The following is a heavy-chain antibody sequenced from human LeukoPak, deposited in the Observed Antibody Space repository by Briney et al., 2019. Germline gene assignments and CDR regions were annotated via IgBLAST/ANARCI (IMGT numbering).Heavy chain of an antibody. Sequence: ASVKVSCKSSGGTCSSYAISWVRQAPGQGLEWMGGIIPIFGTANYAQKFQGRVTITTDESTSTAYMEPSSLRSEDTAVYYCARDPSRSSSHFDYWGQGTLVTGSS. J-gene: IGHJ4*02. CDR3: ARDPSRSSSHFDY. V-gene: IGHV1-69*05. CDR2: IIPIFGTA. D-gene: IGHD6-13*01. CDR1: GGTCSSYA.